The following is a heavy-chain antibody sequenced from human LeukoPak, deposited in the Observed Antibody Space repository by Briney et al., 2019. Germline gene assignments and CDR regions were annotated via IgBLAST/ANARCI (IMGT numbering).Heavy chain of an antibody. V-gene: IGHV3-30*03. Sequence: GGSLRLSCAASGFMFSSNWMSWVRLAPGKGLEWVAVISYDGRNKHYPDSVKGRFTISRDISTDTLWLQMDSLRTEDTAVYYCARAVAGTFFDYWGRGTLVTVSS. CDR3: ARAVAGTFFDY. D-gene: IGHD6-19*01. J-gene: IGHJ4*02. CDR1: GFMFSSNW. CDR2: ISYDGRNK.